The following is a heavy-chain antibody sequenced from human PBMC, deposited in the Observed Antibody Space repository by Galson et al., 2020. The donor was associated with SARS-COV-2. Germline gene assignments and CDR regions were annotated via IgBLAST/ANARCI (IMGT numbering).Heavy chain of an antibody. Sequence: SETLSLTCTVSGGSISSGGYYWSWIRQHPGKGLEWIGYIYYSGSTYYNPSLKSRVTISVDTSQNQFSLKLSPVTAADTAVYYCAGIVVVVAATPSSYLYFDLWGRGTLVTVSS. CDR1: GGSISSGGYY. J-gene: IGHJ2*01. V-gene: IGHV4-31*03. CDR3: AGIVVVVAATPSSYLYFDL. D-gene: IGHD2-15*01. CDR2: IYYSGST.